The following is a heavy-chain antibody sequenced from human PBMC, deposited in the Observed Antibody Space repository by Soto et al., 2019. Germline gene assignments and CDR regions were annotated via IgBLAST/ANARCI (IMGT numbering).Heavy chain of an antibody. CDR3: ARHAQDIVVVVVSIRAFDI. CDR2: IYYSGST. V-gene: IGHV4-59*08. J-gene: IGHJ3*02. CDR1: GGSISSYY. Sequence: PSETLSLTCTVSGGSISSYYWSWIRQPPGKGLEWIGYIYYSGSTNYNPSLKSRVTISVDTSKNQFSLKLSSVTAADTAVYYCARHAQDIVVVVVSIRAFDIWGKETMVILS. D-gene: IGHD2-15*01.